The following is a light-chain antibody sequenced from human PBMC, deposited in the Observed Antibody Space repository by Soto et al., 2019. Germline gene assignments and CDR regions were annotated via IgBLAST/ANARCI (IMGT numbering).Light chain of an antibody. J-gene: IGKJ4*01. CDR3: QQSFSIPLT. CDR2: GAS. V-gene: IGKV1-39*01. Sequence: DIQMTQSPSSLSASVGDRVTITCRASQRISKYLNWYQQKPGKAPKLLIYGASSLQSGVPPRFSGSGSGTEFALTISSLQREDFATYFCQQSFSIPLTFGGGTKVDIK. CDR1: QRISKY.